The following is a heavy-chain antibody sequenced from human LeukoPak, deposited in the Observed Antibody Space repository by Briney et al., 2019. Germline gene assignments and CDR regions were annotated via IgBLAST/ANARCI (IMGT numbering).Heavy chain of an antibody. D-gene: IGHD5-18*01. CDR2: INPSGGST. J-gene: IGHJ4*02. CDR1: GYTFTSYY. V-gene: IGHV1-46*01. Sequence: ASVKVSCKASGYTFTSYYMHWVRQAPRQGLEWMGIINPSGGSTSYAQKFQGRVTITADESTSTAYMELSSLRSEDTAVYYCARTFSGYSYGYVDYWGQGTLVTVSS. CDR3: ARTFSGYSYGYVDY.